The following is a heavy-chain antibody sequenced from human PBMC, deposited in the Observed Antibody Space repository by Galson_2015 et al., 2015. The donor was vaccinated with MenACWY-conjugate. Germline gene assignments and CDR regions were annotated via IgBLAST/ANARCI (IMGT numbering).Heavy chain of an antibody. CDR3: TTHKRDSLGGLLFHVYMDV. CDR2: IKSQTDGGKI. CDR1: AFTFSNAY. D-gene: IGHD2-15*01. J-gene: IGHJ6*03. Sequence: SLRLSCAGSAFTFSNAYMSWVRQAPGKGLEWVGRIKSQTDGGKIDYAAPVKGRLTISRDDSKNTLYLQMNSLKIEDTAVYYCTTHKRDSLGGLLFHVYMDVWGKGTTVTVSS. V-gene: IGHV3-15*01.